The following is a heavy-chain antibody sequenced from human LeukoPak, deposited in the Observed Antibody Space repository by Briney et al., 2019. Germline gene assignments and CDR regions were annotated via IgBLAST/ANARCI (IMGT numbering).Heavy chain of an antibody. V-gene: IGHV4-38-2*02. CDR1: GYPISSTYY. CDR3: AREGRGATHYYYYMDG. CDR2: IYHSGST. J-gene: IGHJ6*03. D-gene: IGHD1-26*01. Sequence: SETLSLTCTVSGYPISSTYYWGWIRQPPGKGLEWIGSIYHSGSTYYNPSLKSRVTISVDASKNLFSLKLNSVTAADTAVYYCAREGRGATHYYYYMDGWGKGTTVTVSS.